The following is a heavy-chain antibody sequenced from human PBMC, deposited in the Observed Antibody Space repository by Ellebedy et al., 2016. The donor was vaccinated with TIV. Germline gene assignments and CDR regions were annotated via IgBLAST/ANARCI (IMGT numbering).Heavy chain of an antibody. CDR2: INTDNGNT. CDR1: GYTFTGFA. J-gene: IGHJ4*02. D-gene: IGHD2-21*02. V-gene: IGHV1-3*04. Sequence: AASVNVSCKTSGYTFTGFAIHWMRQAPGQRLEWMGWINTDNGNTKHSQKFQGRVTFTRDTTASTAYLELSSLGTEDTALYFCARARGLLFGGDHWGQGTLVTVSS. CDR3: ARARGLLFGGDH.